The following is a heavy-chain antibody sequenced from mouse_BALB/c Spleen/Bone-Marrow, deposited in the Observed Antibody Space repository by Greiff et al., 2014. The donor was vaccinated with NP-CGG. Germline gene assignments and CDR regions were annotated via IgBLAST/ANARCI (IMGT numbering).Heavy chain of an antibody. CDR3: ARRGSPYYIDY. D-gene: IGHD1-1*02. Sequence: VQLQQSGPELVKPGASVKISCKASGYTFTDYNMHWMKQSHGKGLEWIGYIYPYNGGSGYNQKFKSKATLTVDNSSTTAYMELRSLTSEDSAVYYCARRGSPYYIDYWGQGTTLTVSS. CDR2: IYPYNGGS. CDR1: GYTFTDYN. J-gene: IGHJ2*01. V-gene: IGHV1S29*02.